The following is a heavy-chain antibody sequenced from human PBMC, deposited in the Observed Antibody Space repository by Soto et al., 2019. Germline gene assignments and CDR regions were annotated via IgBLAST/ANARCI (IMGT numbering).Heavy chain of an antibody. D-gene: IGHD1-20*01. CDR3: ARGGGYNTGWFDL. CDR2: IGTAGDT. V-gene: IGHV3-13*01. J-gene: IGHJ5*02. Sequence: EVQLVESGGGLVQPGGSLRLSCAASGFTFSSYDMHWVRQATGKGLEWVSAIGTAGDTYYPGSVKGRFTISRENAKNSLYLQMNSLRAGDTAVYYCARGGGYNTGWFDLWGQGTLVTVSS. CDR1: GFTFSSYD.